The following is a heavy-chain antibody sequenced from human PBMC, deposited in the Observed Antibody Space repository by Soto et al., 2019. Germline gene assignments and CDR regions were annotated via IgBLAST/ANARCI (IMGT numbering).Heavy chain of an antibody. V-gene: IGHV3-23*01. J-gene: IGHJ4*01. CDR3: AKLGFVLMELYYLHQ. CDR1: GFIFSSYA. D-gene: IGHD2-8*01. Sequence: EVQLLESGGGLVQPGGSLRLSCTASGFIFSSYAMSWVRQAPGKELEWVSTISGNSGKTNYAESVKGRFSISRDNSKNTVHLQLDSLRAEDTAVYFCAKLGFVLMELYYLHQWGHGTLVTVSS. CDR2: ISGNSGKT.